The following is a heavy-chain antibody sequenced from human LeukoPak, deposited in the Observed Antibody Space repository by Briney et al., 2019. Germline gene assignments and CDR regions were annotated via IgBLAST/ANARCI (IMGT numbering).Heavy chain of an antibody. CDR3: ASFYGSGSTGVDY. V-gene: IGHV3-21*01. CDR2: ISSSSSYI. CDR1: GFTFSSYA. J-gene: IGHJ4*02. D-gene: IGHD3-10*01. Sequence: GGSLRLSCAASGFTFSSYAMNWVRQAPGKGLEWVSSISSSSSYIYYADSVKGRFTISRDNAKNSLYLQMNSLRAEDTAVYYCASFYGSGSTGVDYWGQGTLVTVSS.